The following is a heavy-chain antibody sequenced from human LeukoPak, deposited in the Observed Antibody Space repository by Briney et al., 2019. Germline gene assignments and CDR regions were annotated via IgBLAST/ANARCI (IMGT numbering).Heavy chain of an antibody. V-gene: IGHV4-38-2*01. CDR3: ARATWGGLFRY. CDR1: GYSISSGYY. D-gene: IGHD3-16*01. J-gene: IGHJ4*02. CDR2: IYHSGST. Sequence: SETLSLTCAVSGYSISSGYYWGWIRQPPGKGLEWIGSIYHSGSTYYNPSLKSRVTISVDTSKNQFSLKLSSVTAADTAVYYCARATWGGLFRYWGQGTLVTVSS.